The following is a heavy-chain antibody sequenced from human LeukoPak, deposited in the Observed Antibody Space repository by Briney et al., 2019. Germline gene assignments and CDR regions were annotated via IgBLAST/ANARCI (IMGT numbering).Heavy chain of an antibody. Sequence: SQTLSLTCTVSGGSISSGDYYWSWIRQPPGKGLEWLGYIYYSGSTYYNPSLKSRVTISVDTSKNQFSLKLSSVTAADTAVYYCAREIVGATRPYYWYFDLWGRGTLVTVSS. CDR1: GGSISSGDYY. J-gene: IGHJ2*01. CDR2: IYYSGST. D-gene: IGHD1-26*01. V-gene: IGHV4-30-4*01. CDR3: AREIVGATRPYYWYFDL.